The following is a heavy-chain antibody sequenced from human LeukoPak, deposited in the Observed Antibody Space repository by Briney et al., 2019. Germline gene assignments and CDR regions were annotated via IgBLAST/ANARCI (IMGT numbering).Heavy chain of an antibody. Sequence: GGSLRLSCAASGFTVSSNYMSWVRQAPGKGLEWVSVIYSGGSTYYADSVKGRFTISRDNSKNTLYLQMNSLRAEDTAVYYCARVRTTVTYYFDYWGQGTLVTVSS. CDR3: ARVRTTVTYYFDY. V-gene: IGHV3-66*01. D-gene: IGHD4-17*01. CDR2: IYSGGST. CDR1: GFTVSSNY. J-gene: IGHJ4*02.